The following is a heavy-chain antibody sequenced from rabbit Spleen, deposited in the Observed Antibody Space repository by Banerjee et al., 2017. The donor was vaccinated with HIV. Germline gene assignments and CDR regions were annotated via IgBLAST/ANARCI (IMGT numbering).Heavy chain of an antibody. J-gene: IGHJ4*01. CDR2: IDVVKRGST. CDR3: ARDAAGREDFNL. Sequence: QEQLEESGGDLVKPGGTLTLTCKASGLDFSVDYWICWVRQAPGKGLEWIACIDVVKRGSTYYASWAKGRSTISKTSSTTVSLQMTRLTAADTATYFCARDAAGREDFNLWGQGTLVTVS. V-gene: IGHV1S45*01. CDR1: GLDFSVDYW. D-gene: IGHD4-2*01.